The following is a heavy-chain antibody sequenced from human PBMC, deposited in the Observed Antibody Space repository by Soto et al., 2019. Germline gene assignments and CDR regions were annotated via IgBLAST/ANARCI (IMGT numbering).Heavy chain of an antibody. Sequence: SQTLSLTCAISGDSVSSKSATWSWIRQSPSRGLEWLGRTYYRSKRYNDYAVSVKGRIVINSDTSKNQFSLQLNSVTPEDTAVYYCARDGSGFHWYFDLWGRGTPVTVSS. J-gene: IGHJ2*01. D-gene: IGHD5-12*01. CDR1: GDSVSSKSAT. V-gene: IGHV6-1*01. CDR3: ARDGSGFHWYFDL. CDR2: TYYRSKRYN.